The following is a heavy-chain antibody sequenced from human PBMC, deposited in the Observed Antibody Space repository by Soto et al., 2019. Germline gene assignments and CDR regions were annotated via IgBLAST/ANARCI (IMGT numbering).Heavy chain of an antibody. V-gene: IGHV5-51*01. CDR2: IYPGDSNT. CDR1: GYSFTRYW. J-gene: IGHJ6*02. D-gene: IGHD3-3*01. Sequence: GESLKISCNGSGYSFTRYWIGWVRPMPGKGLEWMGIIYPGDSNTRYSPSLQGQVTISVDKSISTAYLQWSSLKATDTAMYYCARHAYDFWSGHPNPRYYYGMDVWGQGTTVTVSS. CDR3: ARHAYDFWSGHPNPRYYYGMDV.